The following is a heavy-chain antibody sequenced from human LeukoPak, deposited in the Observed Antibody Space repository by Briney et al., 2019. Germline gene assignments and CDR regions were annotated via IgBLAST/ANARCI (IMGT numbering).Heavy chain of an antibody. D-gene: IGHD2-8*02. Sequence: SETLSLTCTVSGASISQHYWSWIRQPPGKSLEYIGYFYYDGSTNHTSSVRSRVTILVDTSKNQFTLNLRSVTAADTAIYYCTRGITGHYRSMGGFAFDIWGQGTVVAVSS. J-gene: IGHJ3*02. CDR3: TRGITGHYRSMGGFAFDI. CDR1: GASISQHY. CDR2: FYYDGST. V-gene: IGHV4-59*11.